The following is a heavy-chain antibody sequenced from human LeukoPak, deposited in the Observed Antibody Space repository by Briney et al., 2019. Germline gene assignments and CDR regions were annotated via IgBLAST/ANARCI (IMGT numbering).Heavy chain of an antibody. CDR2: ISGGDYHT. J-gene: IGHJ4*02. D-gene: IGHD2-21*02. V-gene: IGHV3-23*01. Sequence: GGSLRLSCVVSGFTFSSYAMSWVRQAPGKGLEWVSLISGGDYHTYYADSVKGRFTISRDNSKNTLYLQMNSLRAEDTAVYYCAKTWLATATTPPNYWGQGTLVTVSS. CDR1: GFTFSSYA. CDR3: AKTWLATATTPPNY.